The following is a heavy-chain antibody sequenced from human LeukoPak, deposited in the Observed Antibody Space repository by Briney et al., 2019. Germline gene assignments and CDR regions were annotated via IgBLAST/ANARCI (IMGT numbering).Heavy chain of an antibody. V-gene: IGHV3-23*01. CDR3: AKDGDGYNSFDY. Sequence: GGSLRLSCAAPGFTFSSYAMSWVRQAPGKGLEWVSAISGSGGSTYYADSVKGRFTISRDNSKNTLYLQMNSLRAEDTAVYYCAKDGDGYNSFDYWGQGTLVTVSS. J-gene: IGHJ4*02. CDR1: GFTFSSYA. CDR2: ISGSGGST. D-gene: IGHD5-24*01.